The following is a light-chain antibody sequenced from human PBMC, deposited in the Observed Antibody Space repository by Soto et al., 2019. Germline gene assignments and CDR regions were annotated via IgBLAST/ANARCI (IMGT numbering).Light chain of an antibody. J-gene: IGKJ1*01. V-gene: IGKV3-15*01. CDR2: GAS. Sequence: ETVMTQSPATLSVSPGESATLSCRASQSVSSNLAWYQQKPGQAPRLLIYGASTRAAGFPARFSGSGSGTDFTLTISSLQSEDFAVYYCQQYDNWPWTFGQGTKVDIK. CDR1: QSVSSN. CDR3: QQYDNWPWT.